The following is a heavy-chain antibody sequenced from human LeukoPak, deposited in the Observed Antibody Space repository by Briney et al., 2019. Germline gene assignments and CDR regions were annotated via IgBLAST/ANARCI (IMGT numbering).Heavy chain of an antibody. CDR1: GFTFSSYS. J-gene: IGHJ4*02. Sequence: GGSLRLSCAGSGFTFSSYSMNWVRQAPGKGPEWVSYISGSGTISYADSVKGRFTISRDNAKNSLYLQLNSLRAEDTAVYYCARILYGSGSYGAFDYWGQGTLVTVSS. V-gene: IGHV3-48*04. D-gene: IGHD3-10*01. CDR3: ARILYGSGSYGAFDY. CDR2: ISGSGTI.